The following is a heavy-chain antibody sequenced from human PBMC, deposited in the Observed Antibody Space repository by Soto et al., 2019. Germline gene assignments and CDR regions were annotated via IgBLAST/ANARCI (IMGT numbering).Heavy chain of an antibody. Sequence: SVKVSCKASGGTFSSYAISWVRQAPGQGLEWMGGIIPIFGTANYAQKFQGRVTITADESTSTAYMELSSLRSEDTAVYYCARVQVVVITPNYHYYYGMDVWGQGTTVTVSS. J-gene: IGHJ6*02. CDR1: GGTFSSYA. V-gene: IGHV1-69*13. D-gene: IGHD3-22*01. CDR3: ARVQVVVITPNYHYYYGMDV. CDR2: IIPIFGTA.